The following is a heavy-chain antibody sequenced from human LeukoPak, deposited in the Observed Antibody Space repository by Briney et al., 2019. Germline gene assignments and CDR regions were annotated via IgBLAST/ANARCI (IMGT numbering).Heavy chain of an antibody. Sequence: AGGSLRLSCAASGFTFSSYSVNWVRQAPGKGLEWVSYISSSSSTIYYADSVKGRFTISRDNAKNSLYLQMNSLRAEDTAVYYCARAKSSGYPSFGMDVWGQGTTVTVSS. CDR2: ISSSSSTI. J-gene: IGHJ6*02. D-gene: IGHD3-22*01. CDR3: ARAKSSGYPSFGMDV. V-gene: IGHV3-48*04. CDR1: GFTFSSYS.